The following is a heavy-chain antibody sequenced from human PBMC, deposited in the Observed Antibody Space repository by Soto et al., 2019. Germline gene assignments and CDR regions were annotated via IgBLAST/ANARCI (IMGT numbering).Heavy chain of an antibody. CDR3: ASWDGRITTAFFSGPFDF. CDR1: GFAFSDYG. Sequence: QVQLVESGGGVVQPGRSLRLSCAASGFAFSDYGMHWVRQAPGKGLEWVAVISNDETNKYYAGSVKGRFTISRDKTKNTLYLQMNSLRPEDTSVYYCASWDGRITTAFFSGPFDFWGQGTLVTVSS. CDR2: ISNDETNK. J-gene: IGHJ4*02. V-gene: IGHV3-30*03. D-gene: IGHD3-10*01.